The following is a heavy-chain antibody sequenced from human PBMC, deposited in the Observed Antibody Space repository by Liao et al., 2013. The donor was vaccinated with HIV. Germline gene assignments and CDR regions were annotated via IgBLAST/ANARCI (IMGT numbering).Heavy chain of an antibody. Sequence: QVQLQESGPGLVKPSQTLSLTCTVSGGSISSGSDYWSWIRQPAGKGLEWIGHIFNSGTTFYNPSLKSRVTISVDTSKNQFSLILTSVTAADTAVYYCARGILWFGELPYFDYWGQGTLVTVSS. CDR3: ARGILWFGELPYFDY. V-gene: IGHV4-61*02. D-gene: IGHD3-10*01. CDR1: GGSISSGSDY. J-gene: IGHJ4*02. CDR2: IFNSGTT.